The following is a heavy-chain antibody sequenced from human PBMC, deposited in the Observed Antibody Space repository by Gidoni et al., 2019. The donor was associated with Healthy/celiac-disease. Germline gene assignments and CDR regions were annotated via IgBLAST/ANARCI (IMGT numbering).Heavy chain of an antibody. CDR3: AKDQGYNPFDY. D-gene: IGHD5-12*01. CDR1: RFTFSSDA. Sequence: VQLLESGGGLVQPGGSLRLSCAASRFTFSSDAMRWVRQAPGKGLEWVSAISGSGGSTYYADSVKGRFTISRDNSKNTLYLQMNSLRAEDTAVYYCAKDQGYNPFDYWGQGTLVTVSS. CDR2: ISGSGGST. J-gene: IGHJ4*02. V-gene: IGHV3-23*01.